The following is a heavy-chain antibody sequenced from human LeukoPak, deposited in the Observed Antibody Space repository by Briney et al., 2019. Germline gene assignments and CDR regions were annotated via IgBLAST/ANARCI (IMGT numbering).Heavy chain of an antibody. CDR2: ISGSGGST. Sequence: GGSLRLSCAASGFTFSSYAMSGVRQAPGKGLEWVSAISGSGGSTYYADSVKGRFTISRDNSKNTLYLQMNSLRAEDTAVYYCAKDRNYYGSGRIPFDYWGQGTLVTVSS. J-gene: IGHJ4*02. CDR1: GFTFSSYA. V-gene: IGHV3-23*01. D-gene: IGHD3-10*01. CDR3: AKDRNYYGSGRIPFDY.